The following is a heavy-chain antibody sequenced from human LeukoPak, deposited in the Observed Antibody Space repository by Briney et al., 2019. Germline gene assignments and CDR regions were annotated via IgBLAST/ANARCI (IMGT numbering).Heavy chain of an antibody. D-gene: IGHD3-10*01. CDR1: GYTFTGYC. J-gene: IGHJ4*02. CDR2: INPSGGST. CDR3: ARERARESVRGVIITNPEMEY. V-gene: IGHV1-46*01. Sequence: ASVKVSCKASGYTFTGYCMHWVRQAPGQGLEWMGIINPSGGSTSYAQKFQGRVTMTRDTSTSTVYMELSSLRSEDTAVYYCARERARESVRGVIITNPEMEYWGQGTLVTVSS.